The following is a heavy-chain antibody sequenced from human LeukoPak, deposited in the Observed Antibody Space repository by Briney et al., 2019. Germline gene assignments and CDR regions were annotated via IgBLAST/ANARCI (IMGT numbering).Heavy chain of an antibody. CDR3: ARDLTQLALFDY. V-gene: IGHV3-33*01. CDR2: IWYDGSNK. CDR1: GFTFSNYG. J-gene: IGHJ4*02. Sequence: GGSLRLSCAASGFTFSNYGMHWVRQAPGKGLEGVAVIWYDGSNKYYADSVKGRFTLSRDNSKNTLFLQMNSLRPEDTAVYFCARDLTQLALFDYWGQGTLVTVSS. D-gene: IGHD6-13*01.